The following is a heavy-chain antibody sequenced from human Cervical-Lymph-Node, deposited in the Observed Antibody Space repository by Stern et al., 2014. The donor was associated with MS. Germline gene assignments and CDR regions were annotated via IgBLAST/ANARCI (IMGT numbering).Heavy chain of an antibody. D-gene: IGHD3-10*01. CDR1: RFTFNNAW. Sequence: VQLVQSGGGLVKPGGSLRLSCAASRFTFNNAWMTWVRQAPGKGLEWVGRIKRTTAGGTTDYAAPVKGRFSISTDDSKNTVYLHMNSLKTEDTAVYYCTHSGFLWFGVDYWGQGTLVTVSS. V-gene: IGHV3-15*01. CDR2: IKRTTAGGTT. CDR3: THSGFLWFGVDY. J-gene: IGHJ4*02.